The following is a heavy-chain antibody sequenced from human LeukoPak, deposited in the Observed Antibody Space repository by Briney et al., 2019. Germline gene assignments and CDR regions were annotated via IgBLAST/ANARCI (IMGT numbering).Heavy chain of an antibody. J-gene: IGHJ4*02. D-gene: IGHD6-19*01. CDR1: GYTFTSYA. V-gene: IGHV1-3*01. Sequence: GASVKVSCKAFGYTFTSYAMRWVRQAPGQRLEWMGWINAGNGNTKYSQKFQGRVTITRDTSASTAYMELSSLRSEDTAVYYCASQPPAVAGTHPFDYWGQGTLVTVSS. CDR2: INAGNGNT. CDR3: ASQPPAVAGTHPFDY.